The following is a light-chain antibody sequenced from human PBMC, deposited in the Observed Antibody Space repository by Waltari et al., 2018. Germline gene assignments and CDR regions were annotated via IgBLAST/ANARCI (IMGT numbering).Light chain of an antibody. Sequence: QSVLTQPPSASGTPGQRVTISCSGSSSNIGSTTLHWYQQLPGTAPKLLSYSNNQRPSGVPDRFSGSKSGTSASLAISGLQSEDEADYYCAAWDDSLNGHVVFGGGTKLTVL. CDR2: SNN. CDR3: AAWDDSLNGHVV. V-gene: IGLV1-44*01. CDR1: SSNIGSTT. J-gene: IGLJ2*01.